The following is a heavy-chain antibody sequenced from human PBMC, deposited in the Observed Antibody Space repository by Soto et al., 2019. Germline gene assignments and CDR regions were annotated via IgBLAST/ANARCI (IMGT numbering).Heavy chain of an antibody. CDR2: IYNSGTI. CDR1: GDSISSGNYY. CDR3: ARDRGFGMDV. Sequence: QVQLQESGPGLVKPSQTLSLTCTVSGDSISSGNYYWNWIRQHPGKGLEWIGYIYNSGTIRYNPSLSRRRLVSIPGDTSKNQFSRNLISVTAADTAVYYCARDRGFGMDVWGQGTTVTVSS. V-gene: IGHV4-31*01. J-gene: IGHJ6*02.